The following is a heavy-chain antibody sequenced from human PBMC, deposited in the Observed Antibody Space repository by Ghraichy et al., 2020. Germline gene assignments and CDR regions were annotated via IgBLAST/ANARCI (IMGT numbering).Heavy chain of an antibody. CDR1: GFTFSSYD. CDR2: IGKAGDT. V-gene: IGHV3-13*04. CDR3: ARDPSGWGLDV. D-gene: IGHD6-19*01. J-gene: IGHJ6*02. Sequence: GESLNISCAASGFTFSSYDMCWVRQVPGKGLEWVSGIGKAGDTHYLDSVKGRFTISRENAKNSLYLQMNSLREGDTAVYYCARDPSGWGLDVCGQGNTVTVSS.